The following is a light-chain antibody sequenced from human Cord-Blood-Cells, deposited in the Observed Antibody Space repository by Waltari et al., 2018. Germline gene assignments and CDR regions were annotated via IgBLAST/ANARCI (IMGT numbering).Light chain of an antibody. Sequence: DNQITQSPSPLVSSVGDRVTITCRASQSISSWLAWYQQKTGKAPKLLIYDASSLESGVPSMFSGSGSRTEFTLTISSLQPDDFATYYWQQYNSYLTFGGGTKVEIK. J-gene: IGKJ4*01. V-gene: IGKV1-5*01. CDR1: QSISSW. CDR2: DAS. CDR3: QQYNSYLT.